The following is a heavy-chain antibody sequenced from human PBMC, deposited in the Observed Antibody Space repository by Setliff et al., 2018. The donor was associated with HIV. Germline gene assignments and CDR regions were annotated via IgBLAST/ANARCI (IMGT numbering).Heavy chain of an antibody. CDR2: ISGSGGST. J-gene: IGHJ6*03. CDR1: GFTFSSYA. V-gene: IGHV3-23*01. CDR3: AKDLGGSSWYLDYYYYMDV. Sequence: GGSLRLSCAASGFTFSSYAMSWVRQAPGKGLEWVSAISGSGGSTYYADSVKGRFTISRDNSKNTLYLQMNSLRAEDTAVYYCAKDLGGSSWYLDYYYYMDVWGKGTTVTVSS. D-gene: IGHD6-13*01.